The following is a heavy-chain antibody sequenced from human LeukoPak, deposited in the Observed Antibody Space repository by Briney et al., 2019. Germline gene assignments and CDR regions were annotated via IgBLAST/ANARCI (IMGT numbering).Heavy chain of an antibody. CDR2: INHSGST. Sequence: SETLSLTCAVYGGSFSGYYWSWIRQPPGKGLEWIGEINHSGSTNYNPSLKSRVTISVDTSKNQFSLKLSSVTAADTAVYYCARAYSSSWSYNWFDPWGQGTLVTISS. J-gene: IGHJ5*02. V-gene: IGHV4-34*01. CDR1: GGSFSGYY. D-gene: IGHD6-13*01. CDR3: ARAYSSSWSYNWFDP.